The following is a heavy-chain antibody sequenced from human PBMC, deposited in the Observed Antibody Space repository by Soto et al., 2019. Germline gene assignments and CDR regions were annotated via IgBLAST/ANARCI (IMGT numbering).Heavy chain of an antibody. CDR3: ARGKNWFDR. CDR2: IYYIGST. J-gene: IGHJ5*02. V-gene: IGHV4-59*08. CDR1: GASITSAY. Sequence: QVQLQESGPGLVKPSETLSLTCSVSGASITSAYWNWIRQPPGKGLEWVGYIYYIGSTNYNPSLKSRVTRSLDTSNKQLSLDLRFVTAADTAVYYCARGKNWFDRWGQGTLVTVSS.